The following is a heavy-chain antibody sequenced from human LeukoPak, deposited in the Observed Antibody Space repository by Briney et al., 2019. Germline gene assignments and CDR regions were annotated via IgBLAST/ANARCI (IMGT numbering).Heavy chain of an antibody. CDR3: AKTGQWLVEGYFDY. D-gene: IGHD6-19*01. CDR1: GFTFSSYA. CDR2: ISGSGGST. Sequence: GGSLRLSRAASGFTFSSYAMSWVRQAPGKGLEWVSAISGSGGSTYYADSVKGRFTISRDNSKNTLYLQMNSLRAEDTAVYYCAKTGQWLVEGYFDYWGQGTLVTVSS. J-gene: IGHJ4*02. V-gene: IGHV3-23*01.